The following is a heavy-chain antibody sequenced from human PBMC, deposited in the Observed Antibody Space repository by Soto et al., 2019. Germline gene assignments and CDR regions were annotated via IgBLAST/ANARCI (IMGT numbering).Heavy chain of an antibody. Sequence: QVQLVESGGGVVQPGGSLRLSCSTSGFTFSSYAMHWVRQSPAKGLEWVAVISSDGGNTYHTDSGQGRFTISRDNSKKMVYLQMISLRPEDTAVYYCARDRGPTWIQPWSCLDYWGQGTLVTVSS. J-gene: IGHJ4*02. V-gene: IGHV3-30-3*01. CDR3: ARDRGPTWIQPWSCLDY. CDR2: ISSDGGNT. CDR1: GFTFSSYA. D-gene: IGHD5-18*01.